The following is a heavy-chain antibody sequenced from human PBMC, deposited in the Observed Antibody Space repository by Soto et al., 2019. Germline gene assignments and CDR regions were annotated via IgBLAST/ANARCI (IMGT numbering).Heavy chain of an antibody. CDR2: IWYDGSNK. J-gene: IGHJ6*02. V-gene: IGHV3-33*01. CDR1: GFTFSSYG. D-gene: IGHD4-17*01. Sequence: QVQLVESGGGVVQPGRSLRLSCAASGFTFSSYGMHWVRQAPGKGLEWVAVIWYDGSNKYYADSVEGRFTISRDNSKKRLDLQVASLRAEDTAVYYCARGEDGDYVDYYYGMDVWGQGTTVTVSS. CDR3: ARGEDGDYVDYYYGMDV.